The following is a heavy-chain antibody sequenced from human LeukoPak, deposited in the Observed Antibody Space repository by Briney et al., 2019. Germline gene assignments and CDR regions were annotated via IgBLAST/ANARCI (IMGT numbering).Heavy chain of an antibody. CDR3: ARVRTVVVPAADNFDY. V-gene: IGHV1-2*02. CDR1: GYTFTGYY. J-gene: IGHJ4*02. D-gene: IGHD2-2*01. Sequence: ASVKVSCKASGYTFTGYYMHWVQQAPGQGLEWMGWINPNSGGTNYAQKFQGRVTLTRDTSISTAYMKLSRLRSDDTAVYYGARVRTVVVPAADNFDYWGQGTLVTVSS. CDR2: INPNSGGT.